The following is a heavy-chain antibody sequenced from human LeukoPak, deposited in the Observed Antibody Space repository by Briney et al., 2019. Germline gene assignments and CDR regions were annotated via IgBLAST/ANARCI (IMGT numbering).Heavy chain of an antibody. J-gene: IGHJ5*02. D-gene: IGHD5-12*01. V-gene: IGHV1-18*01. CDR3: ARRNSGYGLNWFDP. CDR1: GYTFTSYG. Sequence: ASVKVSCKASGYTFTSYGISWVRQAPGQGLEWMGWISAYNGNTNYAQKLQGRVTMTTDTSTSTAYMELRSLRSDDTAVYYCARRNSGYGLNWFDPWGQGTLVTVSS. CDR2: ISAYNGNT.